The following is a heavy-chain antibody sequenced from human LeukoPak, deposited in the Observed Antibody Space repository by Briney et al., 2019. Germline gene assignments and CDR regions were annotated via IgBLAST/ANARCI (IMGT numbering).Heavy chain of an antibody. Sequence: GGSLRLSCAASGFTFSSYGMHWVRQAPGKGLEWVAVISYDGSNKYYADSVKGRFTISRDNSKNTLYLQMNSLRAEDTAVYYCAKDLGYCSSTSCYSEHYYYYGMDVSGQGTTVTVSS. CDR3: AKDLGYCSSTSCYSEHYYYYGMDV. V-gene: IGHV3-30*18. D-gene: IGHD2-2*01. J-gene: IGHJ6*02. CDR1: GFTFSSYG. CDR2: ISYDGSNK.